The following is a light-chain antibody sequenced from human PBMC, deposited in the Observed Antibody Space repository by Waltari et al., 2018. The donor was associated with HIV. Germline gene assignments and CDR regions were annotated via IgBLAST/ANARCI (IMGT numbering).Light chain of an antibody. CDR3: QQLNSYPVT. J-gene: IGKJ4*01. CDR2: AAS. CDR1: QDINTF. Sequence: DIRLTKSPSFLSASIGDRITITCRASQDINTFLAWYQQKPGRAPKLLVYAASTLQSGVSSRFSGSGSGTDFTLTINSLQPEDCATYYCQQLNSYPVTFGGGTKVEI. V-gene: IGKV1-9*01.